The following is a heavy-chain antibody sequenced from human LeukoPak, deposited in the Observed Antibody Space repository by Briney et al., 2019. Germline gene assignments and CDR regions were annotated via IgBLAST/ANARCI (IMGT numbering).Heavy chain of an antibody. CDR1: GFTFSSYG. V-gene: IGHV3-30*18. CDR2: ISYDGSNK. D-gene: IGHD3-22*01. CDR3: AKDPISPTRGIVVVGYFDH. J-gene: IGHJ4*02. Sequence: PGRSLRLSCAASGFTFSSYGMHWVRQAPGKGLEWVAVISYDGSNKYYADSVKGRFTISRDNSKNTLYLQMNSLRAEDTAVYYCAKDPISPTRGIVVVGYFDHWGQGTLVTVSS.